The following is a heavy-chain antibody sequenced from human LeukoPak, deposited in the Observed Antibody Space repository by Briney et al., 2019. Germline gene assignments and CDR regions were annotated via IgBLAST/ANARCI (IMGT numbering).Heavy chain of an antibody. CDR2: MNLDGSEK. CDR1: GFTFSRYW. CDR3: ARDDGFSCYSY. D-gene: IGHD3/OR15-3a*01. J-gene: IGHJ4*02. Sequence: GGSLRLSCAASGFTFSRYWMSWVRQAPGKGLEWVANMNLDGSEKFYVDSVKGRFTISRDNAKNSLFLQMNSLTAEDMAVYYCARDDGFSCYSYWGQGTLVTVSS. V-gene: IGHV3-7*01.